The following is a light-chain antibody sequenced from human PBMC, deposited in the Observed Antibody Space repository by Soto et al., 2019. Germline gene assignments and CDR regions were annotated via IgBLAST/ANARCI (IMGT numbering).Light chain of an antibody. V-gene: IGKV1-5*01. CDR1: QTISSW. J-gene: IGKJ5*01. CDR3: QQYHTSSIT. Sequence: GERGKSTCLSSQTISSWLAWYQQKPGKAPTLLIYDASTLECGVPSRFSGTGSGTEFTLSIDSLQPDDFATYYCQQYHTSSITFGQGTRLEI. CDR2: DAS.